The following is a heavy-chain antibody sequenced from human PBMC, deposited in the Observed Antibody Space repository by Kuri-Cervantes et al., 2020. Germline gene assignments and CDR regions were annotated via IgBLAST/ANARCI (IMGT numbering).Heavy chain of an antibody. J-gene: IGHJ4*02. CDR2: INPNSGGT. Sequence: ASVKVSCKASGYTFTSYGISWVRQAPGQGLEWMGWINPNSGGTNYAQKFQGRVTMTRDTSISTAYMELSSLRSEDTAVYYCARDHGGIAAAGTLDYWGQGTLVTVSS. CDR3: ARDHGGIAAAGTLDY. CDR1: GYTFTSYG. D-gene: IGHD6-13*01. V-gene: IGHV1-2*02.